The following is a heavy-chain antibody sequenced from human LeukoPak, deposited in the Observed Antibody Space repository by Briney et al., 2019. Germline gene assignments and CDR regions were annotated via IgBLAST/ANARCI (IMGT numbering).Heavy chain of an antibody. V-gene: IGHV4-39*01. Sequence: SETLSLTCAVYGGSFSGYYWGWIRQPPGKGLEWIGSIYYSGSTYYNPSLKSRVTISVDTSKNQFSLKLSSVTAADTAVYYRATRGGSQAYFDYWGQGTLVTVSS. CDR3: ATRGGSQAYFDY. CDR2: IYYSGST. D-gene: IGHD2-15*01. CDR1: GGSFSGYY. J-gene: IGHJ4*02.